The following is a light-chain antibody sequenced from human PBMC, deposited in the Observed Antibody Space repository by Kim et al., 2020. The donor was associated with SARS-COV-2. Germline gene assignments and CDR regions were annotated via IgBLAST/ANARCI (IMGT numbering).Light chain of an antibody. CDR1: NIGSKS. Sequence: SYELTQPPSVSVAPGQTARVTCGRQNIGSKSVHWYQQRPGQAPVLVIYFDRDRPSGIPERFSGSNSGNTATLTISRVEAGDEADYYCQLWDGTTNQYVFVTGTKVTVL. V-gene: IGLV3-21*04. CDR3: QLWDGTTNQYV. J-gene: IGLJ1*01. CDR2: FDR.